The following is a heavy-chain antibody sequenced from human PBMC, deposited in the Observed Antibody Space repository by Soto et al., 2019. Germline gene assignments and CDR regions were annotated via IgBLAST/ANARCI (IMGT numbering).Heavy chain of an antibody. CDR2: ISGYNGNT. J-gene: IGHJ4*02. CDR1: GYNFTNFA. CDR3: ARATMNGDIDY. D-gene: IGHD4-17*01. V-gene: IGHV1-18*01. Sequence: ASVKVSCKASGYNFTNFAINWVRQAPGQGLEWMGRISGYNGNTKCAQKFQDRVTMTTDTSTTTAYMDLRILGSDDTAVYYCARATMNGDIDYWGQGTLVTVSS.